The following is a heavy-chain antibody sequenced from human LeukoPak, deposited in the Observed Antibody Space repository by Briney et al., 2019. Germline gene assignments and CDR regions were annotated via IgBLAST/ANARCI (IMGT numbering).Heavy chain of an antibody. J-gene: IGHJ1*01. CDR2: IYGGGST. CDR3: ARAYDSSGYWPEYFHH. Sequence: GGSLRLSCAASGLTVSNNYMSCVRQAPGKGLEWVSIIYGGGSTYYADSVNGRFTISRHNSKSTLFLQMNSLRTEDTAVYYCARAYDSSGYWPEYFHHWGQGTLVTVSS. D-gene: IGHD3-22*01. CDR1: GLTVSNNY. V-gene: IGHV3-53*04.